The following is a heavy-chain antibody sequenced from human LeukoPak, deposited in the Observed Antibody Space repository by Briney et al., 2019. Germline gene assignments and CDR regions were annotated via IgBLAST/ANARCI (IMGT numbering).Heavy chain of an antibody. CDR3: AKDKSVGSQDYGMDA. CDR1: GFTVSSNY. J-gene: IGHJ6*01. Sequence: GGSLRLSCAASGFTVSSNYMSWVRQAPGKGLEGVSGISCSCSSKYYADSVKGRFTISRDKSKNTLYMQMKRLRAEDTALYYCAKDKSVGSQDYGMDACGQGATVTVSS. D-gene: IGHD1-26*01. V-gene: IGHV3-23*01. CDR2: ISCSCSSK.